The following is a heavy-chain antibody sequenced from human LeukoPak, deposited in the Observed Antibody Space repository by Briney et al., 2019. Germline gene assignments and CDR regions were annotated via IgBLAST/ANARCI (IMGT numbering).Heavy chain of an antibody. CDR2: ISSSGSTI. CDR1: GFTFSDYY. Sequence: PGGSLRLSCAASGFTFSDYYMSWIRQAPGKGLEWVSYISSSGSTIYYADSVKGRFTISRDNAKNSLYLQMNSLRAEDTAVYYCAREIGAGYCSGGSCYKARLYGMDVWGQGTTVTVSS. CDR3: AREIGAGYCSGGSCYKARLYGMDV. D-gene: IGHD2-15*01. J-gene: IGHJ6*02. V-gene: IGHV3-11*01.